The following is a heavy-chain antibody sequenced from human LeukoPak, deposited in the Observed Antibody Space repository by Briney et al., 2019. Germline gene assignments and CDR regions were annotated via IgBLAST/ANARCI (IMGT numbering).Heavy chain of an antibody. CDR2: IKPEGSAQ. D-gene: IGHD6-19*01. V-gene: IGHV3-7*01. Sequence: SGGSLRISCAASGFTFNNYWMTWVRQAPGKGLEWVANIKPEGSAQYYADSVRGRFTISRDNAMNSVFLHMNSLRAEDTAVYYCARDDSSGWDADAFDIWGQGTMVTVSS. J-gene: IGHJ3*02. CDR3: ARDDSSGWDADAFDI. CDR1: GFTFNNYW.